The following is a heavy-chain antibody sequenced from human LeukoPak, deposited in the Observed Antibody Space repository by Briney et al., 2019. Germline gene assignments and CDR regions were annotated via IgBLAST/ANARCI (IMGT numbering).Heavy chain of an antibody. J-gene: IGHJ4*02. CDR1: GFTVSSNY. CDR2: IYSGGST. D-gene: IGHD1-26*01. Sequence: PGGSLRLSCAASGFTVSSNYMSWVRQDPGKGLEWVSVIYSGGSTYYADSVKGRFTISRDNSKNTLYLQMNSLRAEDTAVYYCARGSGSYSYYFDYWGQGTLVTVSS. V-gene: IGHV3-53*01. CDR3: ARGSGSYSYYFDY.